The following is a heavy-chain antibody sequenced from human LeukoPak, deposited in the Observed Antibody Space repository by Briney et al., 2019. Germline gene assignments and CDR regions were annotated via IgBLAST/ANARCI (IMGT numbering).Heavy chain of an antibody. CDR2: ISFDGSNK. CDR1: GFTFSSYG. V-gene: IGHV3-30*18. Sequence: GGSLRLSCVASGFTFSSYGMHWVRQAPGRGLEWVAAISFDGSNKYYADSVKGRFTISRDNSKNTLYLQMNSLRAEDTAVYYCAKGDCSSTSCYSLDVWGQGTTVTVSS. D-gene: IGHD2-2*02. CDR3: AKGDCSSTSCYSLDV. J-gene: IGHJ6*02.